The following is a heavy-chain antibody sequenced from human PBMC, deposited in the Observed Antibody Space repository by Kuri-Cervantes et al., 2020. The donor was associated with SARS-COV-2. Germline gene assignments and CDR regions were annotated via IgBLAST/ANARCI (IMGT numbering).Heavy chain of an antibody. CDR1: GFTFGSYG. D-gene: IGHD2-2*02. Sequence: GESLKIPCAASGFTFGSYGLHWVRQAPGKGLVWVSRINSDRSSTSYADSGKGRFTISRDNAKNTLYLQMNSLRAEDTAVYYCARGVGCSSTSCYTGTFDPWGQGTLVTVSS. CDR3: ARGVGCSSTSCYTGTFDP. J-gene: IGHJ5*02. CDR2: INSDRSST. V-gene: IGHV3-74*01.